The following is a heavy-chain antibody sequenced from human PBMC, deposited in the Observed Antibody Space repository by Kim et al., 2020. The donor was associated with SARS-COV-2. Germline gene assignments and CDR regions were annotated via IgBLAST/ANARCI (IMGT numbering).Heavy chain of an antibody. D-gene: IGHD2-8*01. J-gene: IGHJ6*02. V-gene: IGHV1-3*01. Sequence: QKIQGRVTITRDTSASTAYMELSSLRSEDTAVYYCARSIPNGAYYYGMDVWGQGTTVTVSS. CDR3: ARSIPNGAYYYGMDV.